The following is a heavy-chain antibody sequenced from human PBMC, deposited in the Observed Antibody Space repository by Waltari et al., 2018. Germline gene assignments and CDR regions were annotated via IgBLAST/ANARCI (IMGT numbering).Heavy chain of an antibody. CDR2: FYRSGNT. CDR1: GSSLSNHY. V-gene: IGHV4-59*11. CDR3: ATDVVDRETDLAH. J-gene: IGHJ1*01. D-gene: IGHD2-21*01. Sequence: QMQLQESGPGLLRPSETLSLTCTVSGSSLSNHYWPWVRQSPGKGLEWVGNFYRSGNTNVNPSLKSRVTMSVDASKNQFSLSLRSVTVADTAVYYCATDVVDRETDLAHWGQGTLVTVSA.